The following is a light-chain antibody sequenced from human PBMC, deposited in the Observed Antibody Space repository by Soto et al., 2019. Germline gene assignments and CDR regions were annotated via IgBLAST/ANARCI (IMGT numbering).Light chain of an antibody. CDR2: AVS. Sequence: IQLTPSPSAPTASVGARDSITCRASQSISSYLNWYQQRPGKAPRLLIYAVSTLESGVPSRFSGSGSGTDFTLTISCLQPEEFAPYFCKRSSSFPRSFGGGTKVYIK. CDR3: KRSSSFPRS. J-gene: IGKJ4*01. CDR1: QSISSY. V-gene: IGKV1-39*01.